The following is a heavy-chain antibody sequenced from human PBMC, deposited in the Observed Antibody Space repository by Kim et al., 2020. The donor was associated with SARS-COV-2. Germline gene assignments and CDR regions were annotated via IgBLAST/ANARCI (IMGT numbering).Heavy chain of an antibody. CDR3: ARDGDHITMVQGVIDYFDY. D-gene: IGHD3-10*01. CDR2: ISSSSSTI. Sequence: GGSLRLSCAASGFTFSSYSMNWVRQAPGKGLEWVSYISSSSSTIYYADSVKGRFTISRDNAKNSLYLQMNSLRDEDTAVYYCARDGDHITMVQGVIDYFDYWGQGTLVTVSS. CDR1: GFTFSSYS. J-gene: IGHJ4*02. V-gene: IGHV3-48*02.